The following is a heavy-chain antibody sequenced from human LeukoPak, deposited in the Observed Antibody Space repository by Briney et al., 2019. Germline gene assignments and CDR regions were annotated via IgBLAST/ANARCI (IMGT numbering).Heavy chain of an antibody. D-gene: IGHD4-23*01. J-gene: IGHJ4*02. CDR2: IYYSGST. CDR1: GGSISSSSYY. Sequence: PSETLSLTCTVPGGSISSSSYYWGWIRQPPGKGLEWIGSIYYSGSTYYNPSLKSRVTISVDTSKNQFSLKLSSVTAADTAVYYCAKDYGGKWASGYFDYWGQGTLVTVSS. V-gene: IGHV4-39*01. CDR3: AKDYGGKWASGYFDY.